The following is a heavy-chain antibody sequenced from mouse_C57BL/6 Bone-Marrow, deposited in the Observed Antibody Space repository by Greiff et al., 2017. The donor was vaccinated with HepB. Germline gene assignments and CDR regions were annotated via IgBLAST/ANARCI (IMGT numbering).Heavy chain of an antibody. V-gene: IGHV5-16*01. D-gene: IGHD1-1*01. Sequence: DVKLVESEGGLVQPGSSMKLSCTASGFTFSDYYMAWVRQVPEKGLEWVANINYDGSSTYYLDSLKSRFIISRDNAKNILYLQMSSLKSEDTATYYCARGAPLTTVPHHFDYWGQGTTLTVSS. CDR1: GFTFSDYY. J-gene: IGHJ2*01. CDR2: INYDGSST. CDR3: ARGAPLTTVPHHFDY.